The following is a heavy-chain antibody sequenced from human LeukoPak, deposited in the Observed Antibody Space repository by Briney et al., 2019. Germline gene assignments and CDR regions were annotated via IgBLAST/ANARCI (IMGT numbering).Heavy chain of an antibody. D-gene: IGHD6-19*01. V-gene: IGHV1-69*05. CDR2: IIPIFGTA. J-gene: IGHJ4*02. CDR3: ATGSYSSGWYGLG. Sequence: SVKVSCKASGGTFSSYAISWVRQAPGQGLEWMGRIIPIFGTANYAQKFQGRVTITTDESTSAAYMELSSLRSEDTAVYYCATGSYSSGWYGLGWGQGTLVTVSS. CDR1: GGTFSSYA.